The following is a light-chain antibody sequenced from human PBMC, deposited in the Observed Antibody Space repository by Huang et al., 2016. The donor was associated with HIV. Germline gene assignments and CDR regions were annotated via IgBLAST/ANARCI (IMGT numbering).Light chain of an antibody. CDR3: QQYNNWPPVT. V-gene: IGKV3D-15*01. CDR2: GAS. J-gene: IGKJ2*01. Sequence: EVVMTQSPATLSVSPGQRATLSCRASQSVSSNLAWYQQKPGQAPRLLIYGASTRATGVPARFSGRGSGTEFTLTISGLRSEDFAVYYCQQYNNWPPVTFGQGTKLEIK. CDR1: QSVSSN.